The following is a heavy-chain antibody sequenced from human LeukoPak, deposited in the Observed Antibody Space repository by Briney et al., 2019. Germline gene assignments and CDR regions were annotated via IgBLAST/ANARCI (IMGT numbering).Heavy chain of an antibody. V-gene: IGHV3-30*02. D-gene: IGHD5-18*01. CDR1: GITFSRYG. CDR2: IRYDGSIK. CDR3: ARSYSYGGIHY. J-gene: IGHJ4*02. Sequence: GGSLRLTCAASGITFSRYGMHWVRQAPCKGLEWVTFIRYDGSIKYYADSVKGRFTISRDNSKNTLYLQMNSLRAEDTAVYYCARSYSYGGIHYWGQGTLVTVSS.